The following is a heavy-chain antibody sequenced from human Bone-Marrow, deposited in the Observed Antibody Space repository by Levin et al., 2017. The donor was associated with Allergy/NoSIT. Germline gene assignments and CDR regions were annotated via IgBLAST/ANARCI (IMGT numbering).Heavy chain of an antibody. CDR3: AKGTGWLSFDY. V-gene: IGHV3-30*18. Sequence: LSLTCVASGFDFSTSGIHWVRQAPGKGLEWVAGLSYDGSNKYYLDSVKGRFTISRDNSKNTLYLQMNGLTTEDTGVYYCAKGTGWLSFDYWGQGTLVTVSS. J-gene: IGHJ4*02. CDR2: LSYDGSNK. CDR1: GFDFSTSG. D-gene: IGHD6-19*01.